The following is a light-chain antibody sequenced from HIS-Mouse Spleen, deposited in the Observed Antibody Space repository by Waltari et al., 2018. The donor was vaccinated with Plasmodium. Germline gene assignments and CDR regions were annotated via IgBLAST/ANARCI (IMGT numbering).Light chain of an antibody. CDR3: YATDSSGNHRV. V-gene: IGLV3-10*01. J-gene: IGLJ3*02. CDR1: ALPKKY. CDR2: EDS. Sequence: SYELTQPPSVSVSPGQTARITCSGDALPKKYASWYQQKSGQAPVLVIYEDSKRPAGIPERFSGSSSGKMATLTISGAQVEDEAEYYCYATDSSGNHRVFGGGTKLTVL.